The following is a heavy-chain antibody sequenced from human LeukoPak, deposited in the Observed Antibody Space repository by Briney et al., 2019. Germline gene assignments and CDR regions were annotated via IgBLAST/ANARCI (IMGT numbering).Heavy chain of an antibody. Sequence: SETLSLTCTVSGGSISSYYWSWIRQPPGKGLEWIGYIYYSGSTNYKPSLKSRVTISVDTSKNQFSLKLSSVTAADTAVYYCARIPPYYYDSSGRSDAFDIWGQGTMVTVSS. CDR1: GGSISSYY. CDR3: ARIPPYYYDSSGRSDAFDI. J-gene: IGHJ3*02. CDR2: IYYSGST. D-gene: IGHD3-22*01. V-gene: IGHV4-59*08.